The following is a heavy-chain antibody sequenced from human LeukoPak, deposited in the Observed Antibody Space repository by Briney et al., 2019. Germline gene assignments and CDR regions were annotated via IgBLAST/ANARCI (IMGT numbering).Heavy chain of an antibody. Sequence: ASVKVSCKASGYTFTGYYMHWVRQAPGQGLEWMGWINPNSGGTNYAQKFQGRVTMTRDTSISTAYMELSRLRSDDTAVYYCARGGQLGYYYYYMDVWGTGTTVTVSS. CDR1: GYTFTGYY. V-gene: IGHV1-2*02. CDR2: INPNSGGT. CDR3: ARGGQLGYYYYYMDV. J-gene: IGHJ6*03. D-gene: IGHD2-2*01.